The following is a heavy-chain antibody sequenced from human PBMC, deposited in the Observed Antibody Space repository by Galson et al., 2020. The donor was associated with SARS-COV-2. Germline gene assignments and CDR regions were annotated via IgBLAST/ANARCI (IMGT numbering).Heavy chain of an antibody. CDR1: GGSVSSGSHY. CDR2: TYYSGST. D-gene: IGHD3-3*02. V-gene: IGHV4-61*01. CDR3: ARSGTIFVPDS. J-gene: IGHJ4*02. Sequence: SETLSLTCTVSGGSVSSGSHYWSWIRQPPGKGLEWIGYTYYSGSTKYNPSLQSRVTISVDTSKNQFSLKLSSVTAADTAVYYCARSGTIFVPDSWGQGTLVTVSS.